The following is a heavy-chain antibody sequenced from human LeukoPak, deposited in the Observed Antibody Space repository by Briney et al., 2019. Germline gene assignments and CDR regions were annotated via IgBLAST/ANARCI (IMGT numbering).Heavy chain of an antibody. CDR1: GFTFISYS. Sequence: GGSLRLSCASSGFTFISYSMNWVRQAPGKGLDWVSSIISSSSYIYYEDSLKGRFTIYRDNAKNSLYLQMNSLRAEDTAVYYCARRTDCGGDCYSSLDIWGQGTMVTVSS. D-gene: IGHD2-21*01. J-gene: IGHJ3*02. V-gene: IGHV3-21*01. CDR2: IISSSSYI. CDR3: ARRTDCGGDCYSSLDI.